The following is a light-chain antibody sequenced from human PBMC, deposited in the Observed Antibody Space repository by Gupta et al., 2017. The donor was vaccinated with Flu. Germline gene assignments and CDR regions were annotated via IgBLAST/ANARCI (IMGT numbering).Light chain of an antibody. V-gene: IGLV10-54*04. CDR3: SAWDSSLNEAV. CDR2: RNN. J-gene: IGLJ3*02. CDR1: SNNVGNQG. Sequence: QAGLTKQPSVSKGLRQNAIPTSTGNSNNVGNQGAAWLQQHQGHPPKVLSDRNNNRPSGISERFSASRSGNTASLTITGLQPEDEADYYCSAWDSSLNEAVFGGGTKVTVL.